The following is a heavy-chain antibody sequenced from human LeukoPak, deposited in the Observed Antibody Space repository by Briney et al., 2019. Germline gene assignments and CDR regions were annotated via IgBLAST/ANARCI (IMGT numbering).Heavy chain of an antibody. V-gene: IGHV1-69*02. Sequence: SVKVSCKASGGTFSSYTISWVRQAPGQGLEWMGRIIPILGIANYAQKFQGRVTITADKSTSTAYMELRSLRSDDTAVYYCARGRTGLNFDYWGQGTLVTVSS. J-gene: IGHJ4*02. CDR2: IIPILGIA. CDR3: ARGRTGLNFDY. CDR1: GGTFSSYT. D-gene: IGHD1-26*01.